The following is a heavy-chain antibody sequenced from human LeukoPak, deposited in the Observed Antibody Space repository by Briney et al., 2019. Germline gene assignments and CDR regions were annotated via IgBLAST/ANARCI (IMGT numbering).Heavy chain of an antibody. J-gene: IGHJ3*02. Sequence: PSETLSLTCSVSGVSISSFYWSWIRQPPGKGLEWIGFIHYSGSTNYNPSLKSRVTMSVDTSKNQFSLQLGSVTAADTAVYYCARGYYDSSGYSNAFDIWGQGTMVAV. D-gene: IGHD3-22*01. CDR2: IHYSGST. CDR3: ARGYYDSSGYSNAFDI. CDR1: GVSISSFY. V-gene: IGHV4-59*01.